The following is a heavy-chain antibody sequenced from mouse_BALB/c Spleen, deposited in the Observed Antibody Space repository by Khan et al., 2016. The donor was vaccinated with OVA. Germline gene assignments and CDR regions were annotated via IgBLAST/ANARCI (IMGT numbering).Heavy chain of an antibody. D-gene: IGHD1-1*01. CDR3: ARDYGSLYWFFDV. V-gene: IGHV3-5*02. CDR2: IYYSGTV. Sequence: EVQLVESGPGLVKPSQTVSITCTVTGISITSGNYRWSWIRQFPGNKLEWIGNIYYSGTVTYNPSLTSRTTITRDTSKNQFFLEMNSLTAEDTATYYCARDYGSLYWFFDVWGAGTTVTVSS. CDR1: GISITSGNYR. J-gene: IGHJ1*01.